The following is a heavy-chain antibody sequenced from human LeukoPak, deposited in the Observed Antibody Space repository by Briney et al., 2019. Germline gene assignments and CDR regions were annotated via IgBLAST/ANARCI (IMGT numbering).Heavy chain of an antibody. J-gene: IGHJ4*02. CDR2: SSYSSSYT. Sequence: PGGSLRLSCAASGFTFGSYSMNWVRQAPGKGLEWVSFSSYSSSYTYYADSVKGRFTISRDNAKNSLYLQLNSLRAEDTAIYYCARRGDTAPFIDYWGQGTLVTVSS. V-gene: IGHV3-21*01. CDR3: ARRGDTAPFIDY. D-gene: IGHD5-18*01. CDR1: GFTFGSYS.